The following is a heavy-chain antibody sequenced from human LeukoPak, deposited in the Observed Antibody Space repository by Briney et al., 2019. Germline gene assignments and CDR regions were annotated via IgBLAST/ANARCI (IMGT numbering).Heavy chain of an antibody. CDR1: GFTFSSYS. CDR2: ISSSSSYI. Sequence: GGSLRLSCVASGFTFSSYSMNWVRQAPGKGLEWVSSISSSSSYIYYADSVKGRFTISRDNAKNSLYLQMNSLRAEDTAVYYCALGELLRPFDYWGQGTLVTVSS. V-gene: IGHV3-21*01. CDR3: ALGELLRPFDY. J-gene: IGHJ4*02. D-gene: IGHD1-26*01.